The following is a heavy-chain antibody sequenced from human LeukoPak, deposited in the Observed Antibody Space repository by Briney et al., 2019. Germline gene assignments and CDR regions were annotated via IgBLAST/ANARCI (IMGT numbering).Heavy chain of an antibody. CDR2: IIPIFGTA. Sequence: SVKVSCKASGGTFSSYAISWVRQAPGQGLEWMGGIIPIFGTANYAQKFQGRVTITADESTSTAYMELSSLRSEDTAVYYCARGRSGSTDFDYWGQGTLVTVSS. V-gene: IGHV1-69*13. CDR3: ARGRSGSTDFDY. D-gene: IGHD3-10*01. J-gene: IGHJ4*02. CDR1: GGTFSSYA.